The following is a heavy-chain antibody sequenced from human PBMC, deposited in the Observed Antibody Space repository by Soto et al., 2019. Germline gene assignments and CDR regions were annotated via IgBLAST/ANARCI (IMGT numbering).Heavy chain of an antibody. Sequence: GGSLRLSCVASGFTFSSYAMSWVRQAPGKGLEWVSAISGGGGSTYYADSVKGRFTISRDNSKNTLYLQMNSLRAEDTAVYYCAKTGGTDYYYYMDVWGKGTTVTVSS. CDR1: GFTFSSYA. J-gene: IGHJ6*03. V-gene: IGHV3-23*01. CDR3: AKTGGTDYYYYMDV. CDR2: ISGGGGST.